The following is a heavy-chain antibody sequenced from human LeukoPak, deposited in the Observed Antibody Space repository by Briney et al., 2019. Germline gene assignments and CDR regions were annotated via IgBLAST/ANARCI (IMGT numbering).Heavy chain of an antibody. CDR1: GFTFSSRW. CDR3: ARASSGVDSNY. D-gene: IGHD5-12*01. V-gene: IGHV3-7*04. CDR2: IQPDGCEK. J-gene: IGHJ4*02. Sequence: GGSLRLSCAASGFTFSSRWMSWVRQAPGRGLEWVANIQPDGCEKYYVDSVKGRFTVSRDNAKNSLYLQMSSLRAEDSAVYYCARASSGVDSNYWGQGTLVTVSS.